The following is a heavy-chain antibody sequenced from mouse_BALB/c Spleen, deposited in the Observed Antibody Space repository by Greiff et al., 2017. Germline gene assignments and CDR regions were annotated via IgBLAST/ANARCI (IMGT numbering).Heavy chain of an antibody. CDR1: GFTFSSYA. J-gene: IGHJ3*01. V-gene: IGHV5-6-5*01. CDR3: ARPGITTGVLVAY. CDR2: ISSGGST. D-gene: IGHD2-4*01. Sequence: EVQVVESGGGLVKPGGSLKLSCAASGFTFSSYAMSWVRQTPEKRLEWVASISSGGSTYYPDSVKGRFTISRDNARNILYLQMSSLRSEDTAMYYCARPGITTGVLVAYWGQGTLVTVSA.